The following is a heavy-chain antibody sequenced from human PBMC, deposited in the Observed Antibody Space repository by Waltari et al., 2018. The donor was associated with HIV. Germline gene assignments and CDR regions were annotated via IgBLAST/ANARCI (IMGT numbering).Heavy chain of an antibody. D-gene: IGHD3-10*01. CDR3: ARGGFYGSGSKVN. Sequence: EVQLVESGGGLVQPGGSLSLSCAASGFPFSGSWMIWVRQAPGKGLEWVANIKQDGSEKYYVDSVNGRFTISRDNAENSLYLQMNSLRAEDTAVYYCARGGFYGSGSKVNWGQGTLVTVSS. J-gene: IGHJ4*02. CDR1: GFPFSGSW. V-gene: IGHV3-7*04. CDR2: IKQDGSEK.